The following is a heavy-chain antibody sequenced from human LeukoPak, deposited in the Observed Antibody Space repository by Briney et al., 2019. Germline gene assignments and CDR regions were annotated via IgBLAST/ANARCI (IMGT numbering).Heavy chain of an antibody. V-gene: IGHV4-34*01. CDR1: GGSFSGYY. CDR2: INHSGST. CDR3: ARHGSGSWPIDY. J-gene: IGHJ4*02. Sequence: SETLSLTCAVYGGSFSGYYWSWIRQPPGKGLEWIGEINHSGSTNYNPSLKSRVTISVDTSKNQFSLKLSSVTAADTAVYYCARHGSGSWPIDYWGQGTLVTVSS. D-gene: IGHD6-13*01.